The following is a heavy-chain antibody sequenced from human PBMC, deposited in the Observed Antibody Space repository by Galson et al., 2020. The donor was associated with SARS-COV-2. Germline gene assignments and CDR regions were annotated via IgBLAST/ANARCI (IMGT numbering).Heavy chain of an antibody. CDR3: ATGGYFYYYGMDV. Sequence: LSETLSLTCAVYGGSFSGYYWSWIRQPPGKGLEWIGEINHSGSTNYNPSLKSRVTISVDTSKNQFSLKLSSVTAADTAVYYCATGGYFYYYGMDVWGQGTTVTVSS. CDR1: GGSFSGYY. D-gene: IGHD2-15*01. V-gene: IGHV4-34*01. J-gene: IGHJ6*02. CDR2: INHSGST.